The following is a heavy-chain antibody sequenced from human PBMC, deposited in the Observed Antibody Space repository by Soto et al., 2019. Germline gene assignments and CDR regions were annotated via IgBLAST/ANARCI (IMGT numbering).Heavy chain of an antibody. CDR3: ARHDSALVPGGMDV. J-gene: IGHJ6*02. CDR1: GGPIRSYY. V-gene: IGHV4-59*12. D-gene: IGHD6-13*01. CDR2: IYYSGRT. Sequence: PSDTLALTCTVSGGPIRSYYWRWIRQPPGKGLEWIGYIYYSGRTNYNPSLKSRVTRPVDPSKNQYSLKLSSVTAADTAVYYCARHDSALVPGGMDVWGQGTMVTVSS.